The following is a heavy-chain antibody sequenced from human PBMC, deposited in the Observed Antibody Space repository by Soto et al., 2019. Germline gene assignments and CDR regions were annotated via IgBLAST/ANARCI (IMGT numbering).Heavy chain of an antibody. J-gene: IGHJ5*02. V-gene: IGHV1-46*01. Sequence: RASVKVSCKASGYTFTRYYRHWVRQAPGQGLEWMGIINPSGGSTSYAQKFQGRVTMTRDTSTSTVYMELSSLRSEDTAVYYCARTSSSGWKPFDPWGQGTLVTVSS. D-gene: IGHD6-19*01. CDR3: ARTSSSGWKPFDP. CDR1: GYTFTRYY. CDR2: INPSGGST.